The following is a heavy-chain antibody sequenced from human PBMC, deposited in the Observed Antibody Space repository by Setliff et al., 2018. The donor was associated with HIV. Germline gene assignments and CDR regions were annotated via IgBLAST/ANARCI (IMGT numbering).Heavy chain of an antibody. CDR2: IYITEDT. J-gene: IGHJ3*02. CDR1: GGSLNTGTYY. CDR3: ARWGASGGRPDWHAFDM. D-gene: IGHD2-15*01. V-gene: IGHV4-61*10. Sequence: PSETLSLTCTVSGGSLNTGTYYWSWIRQPAGKGLEWIGHIYITEDTSYNPSLNSRVTLSVDRSKNQFSLKLSSVSAADTAVYFCARWGASGGRPDWHAFDMWGQGTMVTVSS.